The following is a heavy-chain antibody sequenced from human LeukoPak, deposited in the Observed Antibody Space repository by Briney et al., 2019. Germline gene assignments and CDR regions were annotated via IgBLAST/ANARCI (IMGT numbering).Heavy chain of an antibody. Sequence: PGGSLRLSCAASGFTFSSYAMHWVRQAPGKGLEYVSAISSNGGSTYYADSVKGRFTISRDNSKNTLYLQMSSLRAEDTAVYYCVKSREGAFDIWGQGTMVTVSS. D-gene: IGHD1-26*01. CDR3: VKSREGAFDI. CDR2: ISSNGGST. J-gene: IGHJ3*02. CDR1: GFTFSSYA. V-gene: IGHV3-64D*06.